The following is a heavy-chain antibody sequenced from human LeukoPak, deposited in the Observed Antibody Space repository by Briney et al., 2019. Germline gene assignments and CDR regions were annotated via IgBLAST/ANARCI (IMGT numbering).Heavy chain of an antibody. CDR3: AKTDSL. CDR2: ISYDGSNK. Sequence: GGSLRLSCAASGFTFSSYGMHWVRQAPGKGLEWVAVISYDGSNKYYADSVKGRFTISRDNSKNTLYLQMNSLRAEDTAVYYCAKTDSLWGQGTLVTVSS. J-gene: IGHJ4*02. CDR1: GFTFSSYG. V-gene: IGHV3-30*18. D-gene: IGHD3-22*01.